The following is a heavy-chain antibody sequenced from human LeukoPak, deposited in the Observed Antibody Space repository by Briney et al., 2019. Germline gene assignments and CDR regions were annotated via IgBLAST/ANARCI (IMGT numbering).Heavy chain of an antibody. CDR1: GYSISSGYY. Sequence: PSQTLSLSCTVSGYSISSGYYWGWIRQPPGQGLEWIGSIHYSARIYYNPSLKSRLTISPDTSKNQFSLTLTSVTAADTAVYYCTREVRSAWASFDPWGQGTLVIVSS. CDR2: IHYSARI. V-gene: IGHV4-38-2*02. J-gene: IGHJ5*02. D-gene: IGHD1-26*01. CDR3: TREVRSAWASFDP.